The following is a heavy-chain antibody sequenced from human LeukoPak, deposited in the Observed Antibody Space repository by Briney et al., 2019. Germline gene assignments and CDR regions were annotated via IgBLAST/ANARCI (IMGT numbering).Heavy chain of an antibody. CDR1: GFTFRSYD. D-gene: IGHD6-13*01. Sequence: GGSLGLSCAASGFTFRSYDMQWVRQAPGKGLEWMAVISYDGSNKYYADSVKGRFTISRDNSKNTLYLQMNSLRAEDTAVYYCAKDHYSSGWSNDAFDIWGQGTMVTVSS. V-gene: IGHV3-30*18. CDR2: ISYDGSNK. CDR3: AKDHYSSGWSNDAFDI. J-gene: IGHJ3*02.